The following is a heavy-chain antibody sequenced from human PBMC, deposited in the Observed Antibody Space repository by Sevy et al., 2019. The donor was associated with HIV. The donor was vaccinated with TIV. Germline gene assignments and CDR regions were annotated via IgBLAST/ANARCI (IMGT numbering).Heavy chain of an antibody. J-gene: IGHJ6*02. CDR3: VREKGPGRDDYSDYVLHQAPDV. CDR1: GFTFSIYN. CDR2: INSISSAI. D-gene: IGHD4-17*01. Sequence: GGSLRLSCAASGFTFSIYNMNWVRQAPGKGLEWVSYINSISSAIYYADSVKGRFTISRDNAKNSLYLQMDSLKADDTAVYYCVREKGPGRDDYSDYVLHQAPDVWGQGTTVTVSS. V-gene: IGHV3-48*01.